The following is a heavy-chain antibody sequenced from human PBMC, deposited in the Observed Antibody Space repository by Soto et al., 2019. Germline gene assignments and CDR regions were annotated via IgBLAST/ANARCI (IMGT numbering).Heavy chain of an antibody. CDR2: IIPIFGTA. CDR1: GGTFSSYA. V-gene: IGHV1-69*13. Sequence: ASVKVSCKASGGTFSSYAISWVRQAPGQGLEWMGGIIPIFGTANYAQKFQGRVTITADESTSTAYMELSSLRSEDTAVYYCARGGRITFFGVVIIADYYYYGMDVWGQGTTVTVSS. J-gene: IGHJ6*02. CDR3: ARGGRITFFGVVIIADYYYYGMDV. D-gene: IGHD3-3*01.